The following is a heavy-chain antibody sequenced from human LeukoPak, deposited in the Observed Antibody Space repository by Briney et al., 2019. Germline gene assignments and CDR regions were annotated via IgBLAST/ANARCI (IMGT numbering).Heavy chain of an antibody. CDR3: ARDTSDWVSRGVAMDV. Sequence: TGGSLCLSCAASGFTVSNNYMSWVRQPPGKGLKCVSVIYSGNRTKYEDSVKGRFIISRDSSKNTLSFHMQSLRAEAKATYDCARDTSDWVSRGVAMDVWGQGTTVTAS. D-gene: IGHD3-9*01. CDR2: IYSGNRT. V-gene: IGHV3-66*01. J-gene: IGHJ6*02. CDR1: GFTVSNNY.